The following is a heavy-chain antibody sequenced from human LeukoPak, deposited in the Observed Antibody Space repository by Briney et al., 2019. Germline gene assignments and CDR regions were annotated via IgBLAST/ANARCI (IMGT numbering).Heavy chain of an antibody. V-gene: IGHV3-15*01. J-gene: IGHJ4*02. CDR1: GFTFTNAW. CDR2: IKSKGDGETT. CDR3: TTDLGLTMIRGVIVY. Sequence: GGSLRLSCTASGFTFTNAWMNWVRQAPGKGLEWVGHIKSKGDGETTDYAAPVKGRFTMSRDDSKATLYLQMNSLKAEDTAVYYCTTDLGLTMIRGVIVYWGQGALVTVSS. D-gene: IGHD3-10*01.